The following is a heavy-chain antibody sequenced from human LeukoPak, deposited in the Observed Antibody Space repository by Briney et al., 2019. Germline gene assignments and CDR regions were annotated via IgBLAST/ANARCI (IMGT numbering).Heavy chain of an antibody. CDR1: GGSIGSSNSY. D-gene: IGHD3-10*01. Sequence: SETLSLTCTVSGGSIGSSNSYWGWIRQSPGKGLEWIGTFYYTGSTYYNPSLKSRVTISVDTSKNQFSLKLRSATAADTAVYYCASPPGITKVRGVVAWGQGTLITVSS. V-gene: IGHV4-39*01. CDR3: ASPPGITKVRGVVA. CDR2: FYYTGST. J-gene: IGHJ5*02.